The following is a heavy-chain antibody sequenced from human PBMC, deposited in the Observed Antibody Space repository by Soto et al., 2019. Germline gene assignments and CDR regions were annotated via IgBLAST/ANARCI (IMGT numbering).Heavy chain of an antibody. V-gene: IGHV3-7*04. CDR1: GFTFSSYW. D-gene: IGHD3-22*01. CDR3: ARGDYHDTSGPFSDAFDV. Sequence: EVQVVESGGGLVQPGGSLRLSCAASGFTFSSYWMSWVRQAPGKGLEWVANIKQDGSQKWYGDSVEGRFTISRDNTKNSLYLQVNSLRAEDTAVYYCARGDYHDTSGPFSDAFDVWGQGTMVTVSS. J-gene: IGHJ3*01. CDR2: IKQDGSQK.